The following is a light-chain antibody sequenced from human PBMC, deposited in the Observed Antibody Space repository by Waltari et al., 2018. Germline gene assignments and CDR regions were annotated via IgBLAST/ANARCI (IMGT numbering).Light chain of an antibody. V-gene: IGKV1-17*01. CDR1: QGISSY. J-gene: IGKJ4*01. Sequence: DIQMTQSPSSLSASVGDNVTITCRASQGISSYLNWFQQKPGTAPKLLIYGATTLESGVPSRFSGSGSVTEFTLTINSLQPEDFAVYYCLQHNSYPLTFGGGTRVEIK. CDR2: GAT. CDR3: LQHNSYPLT.